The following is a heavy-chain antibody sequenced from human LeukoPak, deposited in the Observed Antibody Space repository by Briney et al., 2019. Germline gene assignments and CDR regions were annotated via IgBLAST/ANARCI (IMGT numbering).Heavy chain of an antibody. Sequence: SETLSLTCTVSGGSISSGDYYWSWIRQPPGKGLEWIGYIYYSGSTYYNPSLKSRVTISVDTPKNQFSLKLSSVTAADTAVYYCARGIVVVTTYYFDYWGQGTLVTVSS. CDR2: IYYSGST. J-gene: IGHJ4*02. CDR1: GGSISSGDYY. CDR3: ARGIVVVTTYYFDY. D-gene: IGHD3-22*01. V-gene: IGHV4-30-4*01.